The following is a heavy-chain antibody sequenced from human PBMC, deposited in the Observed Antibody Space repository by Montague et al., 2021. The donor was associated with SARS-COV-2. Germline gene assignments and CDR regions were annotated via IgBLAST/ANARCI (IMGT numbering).Heavy chain of an antibody. V-gene: IGHV3-23*01. Sequence: XLRLSCAASGFTFNTYAMTLVRQAPGKGLEWVSAIGGSGAGTYYADSVKGRFTISRDNSKNTLLLQMNSLRAEDTALYYCAKSLDTSGYSFERGADYWGQGTLVTVSS. CDR3: AKSLDTSGYSFERGADY. CDR2: IGGSGAGT. D-gene: IGHD5-12*01. J-gene: IGHJ4*02. CDR1: GFTFNTYA.